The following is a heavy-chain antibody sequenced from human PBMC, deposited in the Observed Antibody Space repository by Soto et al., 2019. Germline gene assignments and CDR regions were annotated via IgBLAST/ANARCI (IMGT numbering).Heavy chain of an antibody. CDR1: GGSISSSNW. Sequence: SETLSLTCAVSGGSISSSNWWSCVRQPPGKGLEWIGEIYHSGSTNYNPSLKSRVTISVDKSKNQFSLKLSSVTAADTAVYYCARWAEPPSYYDFWSGLDYWGQGTLVTVSS. CDR3: ARWAEPPSYYDFWSGLDY. V-gene: IGHV4-4*02. J-gene: IGHJ4*02. D-gene: IGHD3-3*01. CDR2: IYHSGST.